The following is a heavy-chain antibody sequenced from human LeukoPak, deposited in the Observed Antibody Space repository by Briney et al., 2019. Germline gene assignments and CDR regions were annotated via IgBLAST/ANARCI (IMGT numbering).Heavy chain of an antibody. CDR2: ISSSSSYI. CDR1: GFTFSSYS. J-gene: IGHJ4*02. D-gene: IGHD6-13*01. CDR3: ATGIAAAGPPRGY. Sequence: PGGSLRLSCATSGFTFSSYSMNWVRQAPGKGLEWVSSISSSSSYIYYADSVKGRFTISIDNAKHSLYLQMTSLRAEDTAVYSCATGIAAAGPPRGYWGQGTLVTVSS. V-gene: IGHV3-21*01.